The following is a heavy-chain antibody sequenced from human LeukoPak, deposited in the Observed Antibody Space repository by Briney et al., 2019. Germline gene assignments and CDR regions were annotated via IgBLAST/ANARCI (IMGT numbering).Heavy chain of an antibody. CDR2: VYYTGST. V-gene: IGHV4-59*12. CDR1: GGSISTYY. CDR3: ARDAAGFNSSWEFDY. D-gene: IGHD6-13*01. Sequence: PSETLSLTCTVSGGSISTYYWSWMRQPPGKGLEWIGYVYYTGSTNYNPSLKSRVTISVDTSKNQFSLNLSSVTAADTAVYYCARDAAGFNSSWEFDYWGQGTLVTVSS. J-gene: IGHJ4*02.